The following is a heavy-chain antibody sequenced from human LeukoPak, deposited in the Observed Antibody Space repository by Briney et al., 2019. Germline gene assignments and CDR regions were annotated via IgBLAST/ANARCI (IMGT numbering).Heavy chain of an antibody. V-gene: IGHV4-30-2*01. CDR1: GGSISSGGYS. CDR3: ARDSGYCSSTSCYSWFDP. CDR2: IYHSGST. J-gene: IGHJ5*02. Sequence: SETLSLTCAVSGGSISSGGYSWSWLQQPPGEGLEWIGYIYHSGSTYYNPSLKRRVTIPVDRSKNQFSLKLSSVTAADTAVYYCARDSGYCSSTSCYSWFDPWGQGTLVTVSS. D-gene: IGHD2-2*02.